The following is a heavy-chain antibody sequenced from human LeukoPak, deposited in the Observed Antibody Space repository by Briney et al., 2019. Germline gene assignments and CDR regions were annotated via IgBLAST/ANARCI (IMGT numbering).Heavy chain of an antibody. CDR2: IYPCESDT. D-gene: IGHD4-23*01. Sequence: GESLKISWKGSGYSFTRYWIGWVRQVPGKGLEWVGIIYPCESDTRYHPSFQRQVTTSADQPSSTPYLQWSSLKDSDTAMHYCASKDLGPGGAFDIWGQGTMVTVSS. CDR3: ASKDLGPGGAFDI. V-gene: IGHV5-51*04. J-gene: IGHJ3*02. CDR1: GYSFTRYW.